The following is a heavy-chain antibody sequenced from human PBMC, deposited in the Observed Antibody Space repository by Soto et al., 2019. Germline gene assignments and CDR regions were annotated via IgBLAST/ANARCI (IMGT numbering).Heavy chain of an antibody. J-gene: IGHJ5*02. CDR3: ARGPPYPYYDFWSGYYQDNWFDP. D-gene: IGHD3-3*01. CDR1: GVSFSGYY. Sequence: AVYGVSFSGYYWSWICQPPGKGLEWIGEINHSGSTNYNPSLKSRVTISVDTSKNQFSLKLSSVTAADTAVYYCARGPPYPYYDFWSGYYQDNWFDPWGQGTLVTV. V-gene: IGHV4-34*01. CDR2: INHSGST.